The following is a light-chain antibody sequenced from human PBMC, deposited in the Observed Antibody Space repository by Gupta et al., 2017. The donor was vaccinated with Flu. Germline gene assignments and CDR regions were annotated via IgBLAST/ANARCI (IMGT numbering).Light chain of an antibody. CDR1: NIGSKG. CDR3: QVWDSSSDHYV. CDR2: DDR. V-gene: IGLV3-21*02. Sequence: SYVLTQSPSVSVAPGQTAGITCGGNNIGSKGVHWYQQKPGQAPVLVVYDDRDRPSGIPERFSGSNSGNTATLTISRVEAGDEADYYCQVWDSSSDHYVFGSGTKVTVL. J-gene: IGLJ1*01.